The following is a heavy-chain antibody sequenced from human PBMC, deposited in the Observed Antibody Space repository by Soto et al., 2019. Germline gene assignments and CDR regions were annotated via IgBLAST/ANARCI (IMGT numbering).Heavy chain of an antibody. Sequence: PSETLSLTCTVSGDSLSSNYWSWIRQPPGKGLEWIGYISNSGYTNYNPSLKSRVTISVDTSKNQFSLKLSSVTAADTAVYYCARKNDYYDYWGQGTRVTVSS. J-gene: IGHJ4*02. CDR2: ISNSGYT. CDR3: ARKNDYYDY. CDR1: GDSLSSNY. V-gene: IGHV4-59*01.